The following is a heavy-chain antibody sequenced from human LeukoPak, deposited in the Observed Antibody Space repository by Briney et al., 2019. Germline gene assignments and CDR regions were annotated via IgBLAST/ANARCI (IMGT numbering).Heavy chain of an antibody. CDR1: GGSINSYY. Sequence: KPSETLSLTCTVSGGSINSYYWSWIRQPPGKGLEWMGYIYYPGSTNFNPSLKSRVTMSVDTSQRQFSLKLTSVTAADTAVYFCARSRVIPAASTFDYWGQGTLVTVSS. V-gene: IGHV4-59*01. D-gene: IGHD2-2*01. CDR2: IYYPGST. CDR3: ARSRVIPAASTFDY. J-gene: IGHJ4*02.